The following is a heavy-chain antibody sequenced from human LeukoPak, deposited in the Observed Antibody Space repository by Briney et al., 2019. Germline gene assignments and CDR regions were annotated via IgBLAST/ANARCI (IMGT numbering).Heavy chain of an antibody. CDR3: ASRKLGNDY. CDR1: GGSVSGYY. Sequence: SETLSLTCTISGGSVSGYYWSWVRQSPGKGLEWIGYIYHTGSTSYSPSLKSRVTISADTSQNQFSLKLSSVTAADTAVYYCASRKLGNDYWGQGTLVTVSS. V-gene: IGHV4-59*02. J-gene: IGHJ4*02. D-gene: IGHD7-27*01. CDR2: IYHTGST.